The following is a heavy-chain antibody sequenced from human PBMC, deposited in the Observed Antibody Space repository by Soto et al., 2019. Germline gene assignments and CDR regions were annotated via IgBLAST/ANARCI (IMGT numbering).Heavy chain of an antibody. CDR3: ARMDVRWFYGMDV. Sequence: QVQLVQSGAEVKKPGASVKVPCKASGYTFTSYGLSWVRQAPGQGLEWMGWISANNGNTNYAQKLQGRVTMTTDTYPSTAYMELRSLRSDDTAVYYCARMDVRWFYGMDVWGQGTTVTVSS. CDR2: ISANNGNT. J-gene: IGHJ6*02. CDR1: GYTFTSYG. D-gene: IGHD3-10*01. V-gene: IGHV1-18*01.